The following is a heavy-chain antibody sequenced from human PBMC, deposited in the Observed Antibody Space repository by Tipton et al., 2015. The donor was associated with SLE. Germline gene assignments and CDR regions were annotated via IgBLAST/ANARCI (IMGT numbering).Heavy chain of an antibody. J-gene: IGHJ4*02. Sequence: SLRLSCAASGFNFDDYTMHWVRQVPGKGLEWVSLISSDGGATYYADSLKGRFTMSRDNGKNSLYLQMNSLRTEDTALYYCAQGDSGTSRLLAFAYWGQGTLVTVSS. CDR1: GFNFDDYT. D-gene: IGHD3-16*01. CDR3: AQGDSGTSRLLAFAY. V-gene: IGHV3-43*01. CDR2: ISSDGGAT.